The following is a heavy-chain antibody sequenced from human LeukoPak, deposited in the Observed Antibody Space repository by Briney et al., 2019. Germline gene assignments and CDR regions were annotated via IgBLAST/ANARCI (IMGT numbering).Heavy chain of an antibody. CDR2: IWYDGGNK. Sequence: GGSLRLSCAASGFTFSNYGMHWVRQAPGKGLEWVAVIWYDGGNKYYADSVKGRFTISRDNSKNTLYLQMNSLRTEDTAVYYCAFSPSRGYSYGYYSWGQGTLVTVSS. V-gene: IGHV3-33*01. J-gene: IGHJ5*02. CDR3: AFSPSRGYSYGYYS. D-gene: IGHD5-18*01. CDR1: GFTFSNYG.